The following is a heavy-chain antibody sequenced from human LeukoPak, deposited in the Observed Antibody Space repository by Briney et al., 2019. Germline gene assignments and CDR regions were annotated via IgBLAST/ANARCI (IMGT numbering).Heavy chain of an antibody. CDR3: AKPISGGLAVTADWFHP. V-gene: IGHV3-23*01. CDR2: INANSGTT. J-gene: IGHJ5*01. CDR1: GFTFSNYA. Sequence: GGSLRLSCAASGFTFSNYAMSWLRQPPGKGLEWVSTINANSGTTSYAASVRGRFTISRDNSKNTLYLQLNTLRADDTATYYCAKPISGGLAVTADWFHPWGQGTLVVVSA. D-gene: IGHD6-19*01.